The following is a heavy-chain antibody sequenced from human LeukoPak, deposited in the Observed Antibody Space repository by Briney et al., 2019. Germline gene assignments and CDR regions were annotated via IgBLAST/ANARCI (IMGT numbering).Heavy chain of an antibody. V-gene: IGHV1-46*01. CDR2: INPSGGST. D-gene: IGHD1-26*01. CDR1: GYTFTSYY. CDR3: ARDQGSHLFDY. Sequence: ASVKVSCKASGYTFTSYYMHWVRQAPGQGLEWMGIINPSGGSTSYAQKFQGRITVTRDMSTSTVYMELSSLRSEDTAVYYCARDQGSHLFDYWGQGTLVTVSS. J-gene: IGHJ4*02.